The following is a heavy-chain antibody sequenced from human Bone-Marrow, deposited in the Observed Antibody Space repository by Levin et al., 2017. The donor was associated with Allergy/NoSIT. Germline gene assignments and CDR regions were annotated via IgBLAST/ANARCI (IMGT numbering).Heavy chain of an antibody. J-gene: IGHJ5*02. V-gene: IGHV3-21*01. CDR1: GFTFSSYS. Sequence: GGSLRLSCAASGFTFSSYSMNWVRQAPGKGLNWVSSITSSSSYIYYADSVKGRFAITRDNAKNSLYLQMNSLRAEDTAVYYCARGLEYSGLPWGQGTLVTVSS. CDR3: ARGLEYSGLP. D-gene: IGHD5-12*01. CDR2: ITSSSSYI.